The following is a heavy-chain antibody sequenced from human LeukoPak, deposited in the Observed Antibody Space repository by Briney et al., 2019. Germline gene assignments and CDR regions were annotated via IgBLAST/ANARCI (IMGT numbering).Heavy chain of an antibody. CDR1: GGTFSSYA. D-gene: IGHD6-19*01. J-gene: IGHJ4*02. Sequence: VASVKVSCKASGGTFSSYAISWVRQAPGQGLEWMGRIIPILGIANYAQKFQGRVTITADKSTSTAYMELSSLRSEDTAVYYCARDSSGWPFDYWGQGTLVTVSS. CDR3: ARDSSGWPFDY. V-gene: IGHV1-69*04. CDR2: IIPILGIA.